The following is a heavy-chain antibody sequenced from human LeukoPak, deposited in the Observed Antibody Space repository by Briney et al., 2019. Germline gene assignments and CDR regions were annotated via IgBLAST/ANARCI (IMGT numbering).Heavy chain of an antibody. CDR3: ARVRYSSGRYLADY. Sequence: PSETLSLTCTVSGDSISTYYWSWIRQPPGKGLEWIGYIYYSGSTNYNPSLKSRITISVDTSKNQFSLKLSSVIAADTAVYYCARVRYSSGRYLADYWGQGTLVTVSS. CDR2: IYYSGST. J-gene: IGHJ4*02. CDR1: GDSISTYY. V-gene: IGHV4-59*01. D-gene: IGHD6-19*01.